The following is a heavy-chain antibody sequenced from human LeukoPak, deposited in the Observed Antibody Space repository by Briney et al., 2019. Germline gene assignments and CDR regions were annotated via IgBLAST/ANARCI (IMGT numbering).Heavy chain of an antibody. Sequence: GSSVKVSCKASGGTFSSYAISWVRQAPGQGLEWMGGIILIFGTANYAQKFQGRVTITADESTSTAYMELSSLRSEDTAVYYCASPTPSRYCSSTSCYIYYMDVWGKGTTVTVSS. CDR3: ASPTPSRYCSSTSCYIYYMDV. CDR1: GGTFSSYA. CDR2: IILIFGTA. D-gene: IGHD2-2*02. J-gene: IGHJ6*03. V-gene: IGHV1-69*01.